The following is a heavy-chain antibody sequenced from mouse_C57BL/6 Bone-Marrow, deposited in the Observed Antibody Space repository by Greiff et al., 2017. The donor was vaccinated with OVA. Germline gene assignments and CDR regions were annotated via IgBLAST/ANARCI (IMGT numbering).Heavy chain of an antibody. CDR2: ISDGGSYT. V-gene: IGHV5-4*01. Sequence: EVQRVESGGGLVKPGGSLKLSCAASGFTFSNYAMSWVRQTPEKRLEWVATISDGGSYTYYPDNVKGRFTISRDNAKNNLYLQMSHLKSEDTAMYYCARRRGSYAMDYWGQGTSVTVSS. CDR1: GFTFSNYA. J-gene: IGHJ4*01. CDR3: ARRRGSYAMDY.